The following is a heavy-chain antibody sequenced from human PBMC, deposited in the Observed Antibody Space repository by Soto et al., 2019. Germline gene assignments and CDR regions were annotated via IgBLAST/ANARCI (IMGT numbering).Heavy chain of an antibody. CDR3: ARDQSIAVAGTSPLFDY. V-gene: IGHV3-11*06. CDR2: ISGTSSYT. CDR1: GFTFNEYY. D-gene: IGHD6-19*01. Sequence: QVQLVESGGGLVRPGGSLRLSCAASGFTFNEYYINWIRQAPGKGLEWVSYISGTSSYTNYADSVKGRFTISRDNAKNSLYLQMNSLRAEVTSIYFCARDQSIAVAGTSPLFDYWGQGTLVTVSS. J-gene: IGHJ4*02.